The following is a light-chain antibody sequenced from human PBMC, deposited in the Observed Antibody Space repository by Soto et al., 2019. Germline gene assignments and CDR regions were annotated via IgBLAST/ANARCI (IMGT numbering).Light chain of an antibody. CDR2: DAS. V-gene: IGKV3-15*01. Sequence: EIVMTQSPATLSVSPGEGTTLSCKASQNVYHKLAWYQQRPCQPPRLLIYDASTRATGISARYSGSGYGTDFPLTISSLQSEDVAVYFCQQCRNWPLTFGGGTKVEIK. J-gene: IGKJ4*01. CDR1: QNVYHK. CDR3: QQCRNWPLT.